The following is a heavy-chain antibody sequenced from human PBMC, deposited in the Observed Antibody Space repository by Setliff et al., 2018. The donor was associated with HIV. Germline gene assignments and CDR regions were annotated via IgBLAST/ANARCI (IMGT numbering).Heavy chain of an antibody. CDR2: IYHSGST. CDR3: ARARRAGSGPKYFQH. Sequence: PSETLSLTCTVSGGSISSGSYYWSWIRQPAGKGLEWIGSIYHSGSTYYNPSLQSRVTISVDTSKNQFSLKLSSVTAADTAVYYCARARRAGSGPKYFQHWGQGTLVTVSS. J-gene: IGHJ1*01. D-gene: IGHD2-15*01. CDR1: GGSISSGSYY. V-gene: IGHV4-39*01.